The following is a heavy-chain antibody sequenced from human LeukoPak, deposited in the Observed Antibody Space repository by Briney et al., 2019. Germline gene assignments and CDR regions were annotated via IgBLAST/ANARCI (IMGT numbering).Heavy chain of an antibody. J-gene: IGHJ4*02. V-gene: IGHV3-11*01. CDR3: ARDYYYDSSDYSNY. Sequence: GGSLRLSCAASGFTFSDYYMSRIRQAPGKGLEWVSYISSSGSTIYYADSVKGRFTISRDNAKNSLYLQMNSLRAEDTAVYYCARDYYYDSSDYSNYWGQGTLVTVSS. D-gene: IGHD3-22*01. CDR1: GFTFSDYY. CDR2: ISSSGSTI.